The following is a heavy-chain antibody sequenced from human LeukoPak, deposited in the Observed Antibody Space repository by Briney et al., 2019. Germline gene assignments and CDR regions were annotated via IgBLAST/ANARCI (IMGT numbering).Heavy chain of an antibody. Sequence: ASVKVSCKASGYTFTGYYMHWVRQAPGQGLEWMGWINPNSGGTNYAQKFQGRVTMTRDTSTSTVYMELSSLRSEDTAVYYCAREKVGATFREPFDYWGQGTLVTVSS. D-gene: IGHD1-26*01. J-gene: IGHJ4*02. CDR3: AREKVGATFREPFDY. CDR2: INPNSGGT. V-gene: IGHV1-2*02. CDR1: GYTFTGYY.